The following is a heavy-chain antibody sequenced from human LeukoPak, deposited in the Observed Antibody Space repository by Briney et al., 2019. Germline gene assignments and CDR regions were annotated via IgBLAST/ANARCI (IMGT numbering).Heavy chain of an antibody. CDR3: ARDMDDSSGYYPDC. J-gene: IGHJ4*02. Sequence: GGSLRLSCAASGFTFGSYAMHWVRQAPGKGLEWVAVISYDGSNKYYADSVKGRFTISRDNSKNTLYLQMNSLRAEDTAVYYCARDMDDSSGYYPDCWGQGTLVTVSS. D-gene: IGHD3-22*01. CDR2: ISYDGSNK. CDR1: GFTFGSYA. V-gene: IGHV3-30*04.